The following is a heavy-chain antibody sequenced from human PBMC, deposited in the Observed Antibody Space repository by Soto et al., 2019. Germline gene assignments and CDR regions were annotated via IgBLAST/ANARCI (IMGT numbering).Heavy chain of an antibody. V-gene: IGHV5-51*01. J-gene: IGHJ5*02. D-gene: IGHD3-22*01. CDR2: IYPGDSDT. CDR3: ARQGSYYYDSSRFDP. Sequence: GAALKISCEGSGYSFTSYWSGWVRQIPGKGLEWMGIIYPGDSDTRYSPSFQGQVTISADKSISTAYLQWSSLKASDTAMYYCARQGSYYYDSSRFDPWGQGTLVTVSS. CDR1: GYSFTSYW.